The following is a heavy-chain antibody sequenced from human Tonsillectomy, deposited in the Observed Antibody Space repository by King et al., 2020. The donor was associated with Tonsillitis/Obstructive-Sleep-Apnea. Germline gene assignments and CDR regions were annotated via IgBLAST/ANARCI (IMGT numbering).Heavy chain of an antibody. CDR2: IIPIYCAA. V-gene: IGHV1-69*01. J-gene: IGHJ6*03. CDR1: GGTFSNSA. CDR3: AGKSGSYYYYYMDV. Sequence: QLVQSGAEVKKPGSSVKVSCKASGGTFSNSAISWVRQAPGQGLEWMGGIIPIYCAANYAQKFQGRVTITADGSTNTAYMELSSLRSEDTAVYYCAGKSGSYYYYYMDVWGKGTTVTVSS. D-gene: IGHD1-26*01.